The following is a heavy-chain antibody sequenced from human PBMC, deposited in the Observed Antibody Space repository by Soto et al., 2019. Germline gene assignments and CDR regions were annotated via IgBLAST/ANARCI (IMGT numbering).Heavy chain of an antibody. J-gene: IGHJ5*02. Sequence: QVQLQESGPGLVKPSQTLSLTCTVSGGSISSGGYYWNWIRQHPGKGLEWIGYIYYIGSTYYNPSLKSPVTISLDTSTNQFALKLRSVTAADTAVYYCARSVFPWGQGTLVTVSS. CDR3: ARSVFP. CDR2: IYYIGST. CDR1: GGSISSGGYY. V-gene: IGHV4-31*01.